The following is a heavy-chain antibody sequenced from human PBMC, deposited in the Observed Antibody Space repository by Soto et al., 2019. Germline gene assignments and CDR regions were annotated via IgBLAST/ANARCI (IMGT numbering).Heavy chain of an antibody. CDR1: GGDFKNYG. J-gene: IGHJ4*02. CDR3: AREIAATGFHF. Sequence: QVQLVQSGAEVKKPGSSVKVSCKTSGGDFKNYGVSWVRQAPGQGLEWMGGIVPVFGSAKYGQIFRGRVTITADDLTSTTYMELSGLKPEDTAIYYCAREIAATGFHFWGQGTLVIVSS. V-gene: IGHV1-69*12. D-gene: IGHD3-9*01. CDR2: IVPVFGSA.